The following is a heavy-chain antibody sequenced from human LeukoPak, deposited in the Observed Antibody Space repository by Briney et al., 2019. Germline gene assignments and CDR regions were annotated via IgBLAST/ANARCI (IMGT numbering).Heavy chain of an antibody. CDR2: ISSSGSTR. V-gene: IGHV3-48*03. CDR1: GFTFSSYE. CDR3: ARVQTTVTTLGY. D-gene: IGHD4-17*01. Sequence: GGSLRLSCAASGFTFSSYEMNWVRQAPGKGLEWVSYISSSGSTRYYADSVKGRFTISRDNAKNSLYLQMNSLRAEDTAVYYCARVQTTVTTLGYWGQGIPVTVSS. J-gene: IGHJ4*02.